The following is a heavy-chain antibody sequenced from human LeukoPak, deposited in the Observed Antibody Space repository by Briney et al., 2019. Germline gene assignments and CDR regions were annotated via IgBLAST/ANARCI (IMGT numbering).Heavy chain of an antibody. CDR3: ARGAPRGVWNFYFDY. J-gene: IGHJ4*02. CDR2: VGPYNRKT. D-gene: IGHD1-7*01. Sequence: ASVKDSCKASGYAFSSYGIGWVRQAPGQGLEWMGWVGPYNRKTNYSQKFQGRVTMTTDTSTNTAYLELRTLRSDDTAVYYCARGAPRGVWNFYFDYWGQGTLVTVSS. V-gene: IGHV1-18*01. CDR1: GYAFSSYG.